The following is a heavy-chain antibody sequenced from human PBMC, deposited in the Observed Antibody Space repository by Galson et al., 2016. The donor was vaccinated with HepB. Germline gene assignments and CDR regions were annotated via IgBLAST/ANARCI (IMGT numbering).Heavy chain of an antibody. CDR1: GFTFDDYA. D-gene: IGHD3-10*01. J-gene: IGHJ3*01. V-gene: IGHV3-43D*04. CDR2: ISWDSTSA. Sequence: SLRLSCAAAGFTFDDYAMHWVRQAPGKGLEWVSLISWDSTSAYYADSVKGRFTISRDNTKNSLYLQMNSLRAEDTALYYCAKGKLLWFGELPQDDSFDFWGQGTMVTVSS. CDR3: AKGKLLWFGELPQDDSFDF.